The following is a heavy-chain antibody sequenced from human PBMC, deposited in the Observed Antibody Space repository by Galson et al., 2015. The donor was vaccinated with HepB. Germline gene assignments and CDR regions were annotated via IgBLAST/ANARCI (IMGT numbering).Heavy chain of an antibody. Sequence: ETLSLTCAVYGGSFSGYYWSWIRQPPGKGLEWIGEINHSGSTNYNPSLKSRVTISVDTFKNQFSLKLSSVTAADTAVYYCARGRGDLGNWGQGTLVTVSS. CDR2: INHSGST. D-gene: IGHD7-27*01. V-gene: IGHV4-34*01. CDR1: GGSFSGYY. J-gene: IGHJ4*02. CDR3: ARGRGDLGN.